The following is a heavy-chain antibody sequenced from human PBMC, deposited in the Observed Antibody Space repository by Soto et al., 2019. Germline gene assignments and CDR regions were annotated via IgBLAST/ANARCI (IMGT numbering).Heavy chain of an antibody. D-gene: IGHD3-10*01. CDR2: VSAGGDMT. CDR1: GFTFSSYA. V-gene: IGHV3-23*01. J-gene: IGHJ6*02. CDR3: ARGDRGGSGSPASYYYSGLDV. Sequence: DVQLLESGGHLVQPGGSLRLSCAASGFTFSSYAMSWVRQAPGKGLEWVSSVSAGGDMTYYSDSVKGRFTISRDNSNNALFLQMKSLRIEDTALYYCARGDRGGSGSPASYYYSGLDVWGQGTTVTVS.